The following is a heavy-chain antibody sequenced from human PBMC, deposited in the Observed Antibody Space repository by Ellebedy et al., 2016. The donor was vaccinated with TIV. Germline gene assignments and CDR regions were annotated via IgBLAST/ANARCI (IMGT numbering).Heavy chain of an antibody. CDR1: GFTFSDYY. J-gene: IGHJ4*02. D-gene: IGHD2-8*02. V-gene: IGHV3-11*06. Sequence: PGGSLRLSCVAAGFTFSDYYMSWVRQAPGKGLEWVSTVSTSSSYTKCADSVKGRFTVSRADAKNSLYLHMTSRIAEDTAVYYCVRTGRPWFDYWGQGTLVTVSS. CDR2: VSTSSSYT. CDR3: VRTGRPWFDY.